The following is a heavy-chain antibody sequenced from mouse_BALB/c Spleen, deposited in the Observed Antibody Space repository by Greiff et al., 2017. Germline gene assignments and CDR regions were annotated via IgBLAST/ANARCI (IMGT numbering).Heavy chain of an antibody. Sequence: DVKLQESGPGLVKPSQSLSLTCSVTGYSITSGYYWNWIRQFPGNKLEWMGYISYDGSNNYNPSLKNRISITRDTSKNQFFLKLNSVTTEDTATYYCARATMITPWFAYWGQGTLVTVSA. V-gene: IGHV3-6*02. J-gene: IGHJ3*01. CDR3: ARATMITPWFAY. D-gene: IGHD2-4*01. CDR2: ISYDGSN. CDR1: GYSITSGYY.